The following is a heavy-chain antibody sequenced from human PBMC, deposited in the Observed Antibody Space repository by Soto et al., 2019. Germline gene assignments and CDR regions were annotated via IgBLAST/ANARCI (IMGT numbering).Heavy chain of an antibody. J-gene: IGHJ6*02. CDR2: ISVYTGYT. CDR1: GYTITNYG. CDR3: ARSVGLRHAMDV. Sequence: ASVKVSCKAPGYTITNYGFTWVRQAPGQGLEWMGWISVYTGYTYYAQKLQGRVTMTTDTSTSIAYMELRSLRSDDTAVYYCARSVGLRHAMDVWGQGTTVTVSS. D-gene: IGHD4-17*01. V-gene: IGHV1-18*04.